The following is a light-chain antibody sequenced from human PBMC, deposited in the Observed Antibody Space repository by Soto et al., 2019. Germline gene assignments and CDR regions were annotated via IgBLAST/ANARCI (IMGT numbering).Light chain of an antibody. CDR3: QTWGTGIRL. J-gene: IGLJ2*01. Sequence: QLVLTQSPSASASLGASVKLTCTLSSRHSDYAIAWLQQQPEKGPRYLMKLNSDGSHNKGDGIPDRFSGSSSGAERYLTISGLQSGDEADYYCQTWGTGIRLFGGVTKVTVL. V-gene: IGLV4-69*01. CDR1: SRHSDYA. CDR2: LNSDGSH.